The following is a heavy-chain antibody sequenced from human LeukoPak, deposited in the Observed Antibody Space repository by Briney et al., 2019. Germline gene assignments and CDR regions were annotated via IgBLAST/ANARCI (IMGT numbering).Heavy chain of an antibody. V-gene: IGHV3-7*01. CDR1: GFSFSTDW. Sequence: GGSLRLSCAASGFSFSTDWMTWVRQAPGKGLEWVANIKGDESEKYYVDSVMGRFTISRDNTKNSLYLQMNSLRAEDTAVYYCATSGYSYALNYWGQGTLVTVSS. J-gene: IGHJ1*01. CDR3: ATSGYSYALNY. D-gene: IGHD2-2*03. CDR2: IKGDESEK.